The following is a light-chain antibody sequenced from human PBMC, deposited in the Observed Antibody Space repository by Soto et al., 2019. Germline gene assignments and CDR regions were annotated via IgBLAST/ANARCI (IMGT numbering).Light chain of an antibody. Sequence: DIVMTQSPDSLAVSLGERATINCKSSQNNKNYLAWYQQKPGQPPKLLIYWASTRESGVPDRFSGSGSGTDFTLTISSLQAEDVAVYYCQQYYSTPYTFGQGTKLEIK. CDR1: QNNKNY. V-gene: IGKV4-1*01. CDR3: QQYYSTPYT. J-gene: IGKJ2*01. CDR2: WAS.